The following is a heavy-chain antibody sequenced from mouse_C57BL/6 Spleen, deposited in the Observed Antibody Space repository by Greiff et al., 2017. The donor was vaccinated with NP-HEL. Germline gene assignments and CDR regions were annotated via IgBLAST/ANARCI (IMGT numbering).Heavy chain of an antibody. J-gene: IGHJ2*01. D-gene: IGHD2-2*01. CDR2: IYPGDGDT. Sequence: VQLQQSGPELVKPGASVKISCKASGYAFSSSWMNWVKQRPGKGLEWIGRIYPGDGDTNYNGKFKGKATLTADKSSSTAYMQLSSLTSEDSAVYFCARKVYYGYDVYYFDYWGQGTTLTVSS. V-gene: IGHV1-82*01. CDR1: GYAFSSSW. CDR3: ARKVYYGYDVYYFDY.